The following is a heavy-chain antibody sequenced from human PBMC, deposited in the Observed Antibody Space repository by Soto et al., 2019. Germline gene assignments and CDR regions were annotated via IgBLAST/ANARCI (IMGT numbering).Heavy chain of an antibody. V-gene: IGHV4-61*01. CDR2: IYHNGRS. D-gene: IGHD3-10*01. J-gene: IGHJ4*02. CDR3: ARVDGSGTFSFHEY. CDR1: GDSVTNNNNF. Sequence: QVQLQESGPGLVKPSETLSLTCTVSGDSVTNNNNFWSWIRQPPGKGLDWIGYIYHNGRSTNNPSRGSRLTLLVATSQNRFSLKLSPVSAADTAVSFCARVDGSGTFSFHEYWGQGTLVTVSS.